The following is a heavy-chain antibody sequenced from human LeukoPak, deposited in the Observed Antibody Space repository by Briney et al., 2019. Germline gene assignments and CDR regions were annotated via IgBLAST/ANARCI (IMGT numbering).Heavy chain of an antibody. CDR3: ARGKTGSYYSRSYYMDV. Sequence: PGGSLRLSCAASGFTFSDYYMSWIRQAPGPGLEWVSYISSSGITIYYADSVKGRFTISRDNAKNSLYLQMNSLRAEDTAVYYCARGKTGSYYSRSYYMDVWGKGTTVTISS. V-gene: IGHV3-11*01. CDR2: ISSSGITI. J-gene: IGHJ6*03. D-gene: IGHD3-10*01. CDR1: GFTFSDYY.